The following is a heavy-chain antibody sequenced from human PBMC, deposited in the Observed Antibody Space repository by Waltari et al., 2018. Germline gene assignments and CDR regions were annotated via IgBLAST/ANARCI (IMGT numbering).Heavy chain of an antibody. Sequence: VQLQESGPGLVKPSEPLSLTCAVSGASIRGYHWTWIRQPPGGGLEWIGHISYSGDTAYGPSLRSRVTISVDTSKNHFSLKLTSVTAADTAVYYCARATVFGVVTDTFDIWSQGTMVTVSS. V-gene: IGHV4-59*01. CDR3: ARATVFGVVTDTFDI. D-gene: IGHD3-3*01. CDR1: GASIRGYH. CDR2: ISYSGDT. J-gene: IGHJ3*02.